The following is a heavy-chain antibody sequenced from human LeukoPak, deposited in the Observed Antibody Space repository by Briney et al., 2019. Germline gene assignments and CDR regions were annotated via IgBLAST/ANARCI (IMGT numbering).Heavy chain of an antibody. J-gene: IGHJ4*02. D-gene: IGHD3-22*01. CDR3: ARENYYDSSGYYNY. V-gene: IGHV3-30*02. CDR1: GFTFSSYG. CDR2: IRYDATNK. Sequence: GGSLRLSCAASGFTFSSYGMHWVRQAPGKGLEWVAFIRYDATNKYYADSVKGRFTISRDNSKNTLYLQMNSLRAEDTAIYYCARENYYDSSGYYNYWGQGTLVTVSS.